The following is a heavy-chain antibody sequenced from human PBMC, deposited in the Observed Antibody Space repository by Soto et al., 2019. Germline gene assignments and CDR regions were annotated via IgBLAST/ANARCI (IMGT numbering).Heavy chain of an antibody. CDR1: GFTFSTYC. V-gene: IGHV3-7*01. Sequence: GGSLRLSCAASGFTFSTYCMSWVRQAPGKGLEWVANIKQDGSEKYYVDSVKGRFTISRDNAKNSLYLQMNSLRAEDTAVYYCARDGYGDYADAFDIWGQGTMVTVSS. CDR2: IKQDGSEK. D-gene: IGHD4-17*01. J-gene: IGHJ3*02. CDR3: ARDGYGDYADAFDI.